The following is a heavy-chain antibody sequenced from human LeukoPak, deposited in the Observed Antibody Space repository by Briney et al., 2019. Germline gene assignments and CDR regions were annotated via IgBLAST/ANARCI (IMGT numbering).Heavy chain of an antibody. V-gene: IGHV3-66*01. CDR2: IYSGGST. J-gene: IGHJ4*02. CDR3: ARASSSGWHHLDY. CDR1: GFTVSSNY. D-gene: IGHD6-19*01. Sequence: GGSLRLPCAASGFTVSSNYMSWVRQAPGKGLEWVSVIYSGGSTYYADSVKGRFTISRDNSKNTLYLQMNSLRAEDTAVYYCARASSSGWHHLDYWGQGTLVTVSS.